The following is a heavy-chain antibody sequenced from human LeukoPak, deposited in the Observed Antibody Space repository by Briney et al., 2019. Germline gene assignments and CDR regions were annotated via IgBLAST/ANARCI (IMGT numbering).Heavy chain of an antibody. Sequence: PGGSLRLSCAASGFSFSDYHMSWIRQAPGKGLEWLGNIFYNGGPYYNPSFKSRVVISVDTSKNHFSLTLNAVTAADTAVYYCARIPGIVADGTSPNSFDIWGQGTMVTVSS. V-gene: IGHV4-59*12. CDR1: GFSFSDYH. D-gene: IGHD6-13*01. J-gene: IGHJ3*02. CDR2: IFYNGGP. CDR3: ARIPGIVADGTSPNSFDI.